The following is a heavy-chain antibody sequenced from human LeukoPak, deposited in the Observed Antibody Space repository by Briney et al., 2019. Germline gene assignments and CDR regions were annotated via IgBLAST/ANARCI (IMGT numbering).Heavy chain of an antibody. CDR1: GDSISYHY. J-gene: IGHJ3*02. CDR3: ARVLFTEEDAFDI. V-gene: IGHV4-4*07. CDR2: IYSSASA. Sequence: SETLSLTCTVSGDSISYHYWSWIRQPAGKGLEWIGRIYSSASANYNPSLKSRVTMSLDTSKNQFSLKLTSVTAADTAVYYCARVLFTEEDAFDIWGQGTMVTVSS.